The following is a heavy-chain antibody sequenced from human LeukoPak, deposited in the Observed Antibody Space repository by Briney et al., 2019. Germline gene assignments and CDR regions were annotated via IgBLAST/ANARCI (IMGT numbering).Heavy chain of an antibody. Sequence: GGSLRLSCAASGFTFNSYSMNWVRQAPGKGLEWVSSISSSSSYIYYADSVKGRFTISRDNSKNTLYLQMNSLRAEDTAVYYCAKDQGYYGWGQGTLVTVSS. V-gene: IGHV3-21*04. J-gene: IGHJ4*02. CDR1: GFTFNSYS. CDR2: ISSSSSYI. D-gene: IGHD3-3*01. CDR3: AKDQGYYG.